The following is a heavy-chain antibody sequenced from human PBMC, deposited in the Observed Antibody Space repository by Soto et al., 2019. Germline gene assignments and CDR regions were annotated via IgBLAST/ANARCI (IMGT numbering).Heavy chain of an antibody. CDR1: GYTFTSYA. CDR2: INAGNGNT. D-gene: IGHD2-21*01. Sequence: QVQLVQSGTEEKKPGASVKVSCKASGYTFTSYAMHWVRQAPGQRLEWMGWINAGNGNTKYLQKFQGRVTITRDTSASTAYIELSSLRSEDTAVYYCARGGEPIDYWGQGTLVTVSS. J-gene: IGHJ4*02. V-gene: IGHV1-3*05. CDR3: ARGGEPIDY.